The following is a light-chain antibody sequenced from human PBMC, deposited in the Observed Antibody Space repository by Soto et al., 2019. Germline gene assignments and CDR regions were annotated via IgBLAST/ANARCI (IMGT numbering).Light chain of an antibody. J-gene: IGKJ2*01. CDR2: AAS. CDR1: QSTSSKY. V-gene: IGKV3-20*01. CDR3: QLFVTSSYT. Sequence: EIVLTQSPGTLSLSPGERATLSCRASQSTSSKYLAWYQLKPGQTPRLLIYAASSRAAGIPDRFSGSGSGSDFILTISRLEPEDFAVYYCQLFVTSSYTFGQGTKLEIK.